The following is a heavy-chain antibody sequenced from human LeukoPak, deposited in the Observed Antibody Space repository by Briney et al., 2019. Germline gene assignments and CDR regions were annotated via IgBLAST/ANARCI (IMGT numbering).Heavy chain of an antibody. Sequence: ASVEVSCKASGGTFSSYAISWVRQAPGQGLEWMGGIIPIFGTANYAQKFQGRVTITTDESTSTAYMELSSLRSEDTAVYYCARRYYDILTGSIFFDYWGQGTLVTVSS. CDR1: GGTFSSYA. D-gene: IGHD3-9*01. CDR2: IIPIFGTA. V-gene: IGHV1-69*05. J-gene: IGHJ4*02. CDR3: ARRYYDILTGSIFFDY.